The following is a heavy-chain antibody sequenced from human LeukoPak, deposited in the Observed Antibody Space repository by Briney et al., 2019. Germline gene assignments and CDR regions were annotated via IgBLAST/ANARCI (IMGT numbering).Heavy chain of an antibody. CDR1: GYTLTELS. J-gene: IGHJ4*02. V-gene: IGHV1-2*04. CDR3: ARGDWGSCYDY. D-gene: IGHD7-27*01. CDR2: INPNSGGT. Sequence: GASVKVSCKVSGYTLTELSMHWVRQAPGQGLEWMGWINPNSGGTNYAQKFQGWVTMTRDTSISTAYMELSRLRSDDTAVYYCARGDWGSCYDYWGQGTLVTVSS.